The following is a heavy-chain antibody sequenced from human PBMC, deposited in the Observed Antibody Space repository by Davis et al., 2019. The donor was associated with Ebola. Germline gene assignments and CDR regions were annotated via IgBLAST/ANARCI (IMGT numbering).Heavy chain of an antibody. CDR2: ISGSGGST. CDR1: GFTFSSYA. J-gene: IGHJ4*02. D-gene: IGHD3-10*01. CDR3: ARAVYYYGSGSYSDYFDY. Sequence: GGSLRLSCAASGFTFSSYAMSWVRQAPGKGLEWVSAISGSGGSTYYADSVKGRFTISRDNSKNTLYLQMNSLRAEDTAVYYCARAVYYYGSGSYSDYFDYWGQGTLVTVSP. V-gene: IGHV3-23*01.